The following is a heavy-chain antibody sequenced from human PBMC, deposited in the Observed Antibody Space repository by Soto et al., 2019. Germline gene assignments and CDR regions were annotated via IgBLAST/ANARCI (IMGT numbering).Heavy chain of an antibody. V-gene: IGHV1-8*01. CDR2: MNPNSGNT. Sequence: ASVKVSCKASGYTFTSYDINWVRQATGQGLEWMGWMNPNSGNTGYAQKFHGRVTMTRNTAISTAYMELSSLRSEDTAVYDCAIPGSYGSESYCNYYNGMDVWGQGTTVTVSS. CDR3: AIPGSYGSESYCNYYNGMDV. D-gene: IGHD3-10*01. J-gene: IGHJ6*02. CDR1: GYTFTSYD.